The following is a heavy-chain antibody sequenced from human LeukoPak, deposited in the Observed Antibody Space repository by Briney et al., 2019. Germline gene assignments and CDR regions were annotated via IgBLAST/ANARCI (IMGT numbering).Heavy chain of an antibody. Sequence: ASVKVSCTASGYTFTTYYIHCVRQAPGQGLEWMGVIHPSGGTTTYAQKFQGRVTLTRDTSASTLYMELSSLRSEDTAIYHCARDTDSSGWQGAFDVWGQGTMVTVSS. CDR1: GYTFTTYY. V-gene: IGHV1-46*01. D-gene: IGHD6-19*01. CDR2: IHPSGGTT. CDR3: ARDTDSSGWQGAFDV. J-gene: IGHJ3*01.